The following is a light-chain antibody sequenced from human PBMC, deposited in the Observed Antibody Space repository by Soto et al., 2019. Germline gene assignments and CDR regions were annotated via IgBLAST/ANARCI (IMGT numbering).Light chain of an antibody. V-gene: IGLV2-8*01. Sequence: QSVLTQPPSASGSPGQSVTISCTGTSSDVGRFNYVSWYQQHPDKAPKLIIYEVTSRPSGVPDRFSGSKSGNTASLTVSGLQAEDEADYYCTSYAGSNNWVLFGGGTKLTVL. CDR2: EVT. CDR1: SSDVGRFNY. CDR3: TSYAGSNNWVL. J-gene: IGLJ2*01.